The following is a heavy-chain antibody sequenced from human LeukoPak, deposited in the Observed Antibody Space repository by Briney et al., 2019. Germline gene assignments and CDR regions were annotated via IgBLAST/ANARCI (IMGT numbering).Heavy chain of an antibody. J-gene: IGHJ4*02. CDR3: ASRVRSGDY. D-gene: IGHD3-10*01. CDR2: IIPILGIA. V-gene: IGHV1-69*04. Sequence: GSSVKVSCKASGGTFSSYAISWVRQAPGQGLEWMGRIIPILGIANYAQKFQGRVTITADKSTSTAYMELSSLRSEDTAVYCCASRVRSGDYWGQGTLVTVSS. CDR1: GGTFSSYA.